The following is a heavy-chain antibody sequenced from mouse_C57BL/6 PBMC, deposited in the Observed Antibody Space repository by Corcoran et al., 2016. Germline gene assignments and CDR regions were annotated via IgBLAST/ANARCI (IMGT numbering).Heavy chain of an antibody. Sequence: EVQLQQSGPELVKPGASVKISCKASGYTFTDYYMNWVKQSHGKSLEWIGDINPNNGGTSYNQKFKGKATLTVDKSSSTAYMELRSLTSEDSAVYYCARGYYGNYDYFDYWGQGTTLTVSS. D-gene: IGHD2-1*01. CDR1: GYTFTDYY. J-gene: IGHJ2*01. CDR3: ARGYYGNYDYFDY. CDR2: INPNNGGT. V-gene: IGHV1-26*01.